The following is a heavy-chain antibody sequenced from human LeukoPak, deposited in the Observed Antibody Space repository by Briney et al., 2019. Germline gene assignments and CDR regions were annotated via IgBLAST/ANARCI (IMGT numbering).Heavy chain of an antibody. CDR1: GASITRYF. CDR3: ARALTGDLWYFDL. J-gene: IGHJ2*01. V-gene: IGHV4-59*01. D-gene: IGHD7-27*01. Sequence: SETLSLTCTVSGASITRYFWNWIRQPPGKELEWIGYISSGGSTNYNPSLKSRVTISIDTSKNQFSLKLTSATAADTAVYYCARALTGDLWYFDLWGRGTLVTVSS. CDR2: ISSGGST.